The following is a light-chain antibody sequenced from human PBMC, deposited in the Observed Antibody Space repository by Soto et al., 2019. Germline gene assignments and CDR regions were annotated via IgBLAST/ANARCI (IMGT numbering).Light chain of an antibody. V-gene: IGKV3-11*01. CDR2: DAS. CDR3: QQRSRWPLA. Sequence: EIVLTQSPATLSLSPGERATLSCRASQSIDNYLGWYQQKPGQAPRLPISDASNRATGIPARFSGSGSGTDFSLTISSLEPEDFAVYYCQQRSRWPLAIGGGTKVDIK. J-gene: IGKJ4*01. CDR1: QSIDNY.